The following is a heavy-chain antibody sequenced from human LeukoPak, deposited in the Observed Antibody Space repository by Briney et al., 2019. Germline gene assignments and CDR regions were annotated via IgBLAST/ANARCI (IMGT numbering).Heavy chain of an antibody. CDR3: ARGTVFYY. CDR1: GFTFSSYA. CDR2: ISYDGSNK. J-gene: IGHJ4*02. V-gene: IGHV3-30*04. Sequence: GGSLRLSCAASGFTFSSYAMHWVRQAPGKGLEWVAVISYDGSNKYYADSVKGRFTISRDNAKNTLYLQMNSLRAEDTAVYYCARGTVFYYWGQGTLATVSS. D-gene: IGHD1-14*01.